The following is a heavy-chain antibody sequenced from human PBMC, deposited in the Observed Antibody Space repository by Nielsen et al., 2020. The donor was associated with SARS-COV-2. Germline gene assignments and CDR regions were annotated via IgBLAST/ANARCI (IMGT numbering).Heavy chain of an antibody. CDR3: AKDRPVTTDY. J-gene: IGHJ4*02. CDR1: GFTFSSYS. V-gene: IGHV3-21*04. D-gene: IGHD4-17*01. Sequence: GESLKISCAASGFTFSSYSMNWVRQAPGKGLEWVSSISSSSSYIYYADSVKGRFTISRDNAKNTLYLQMNSLRAEDTALYYCAKDRPVTTDYWGQGTLVTVSS. CDR2: ISSSSSYI.